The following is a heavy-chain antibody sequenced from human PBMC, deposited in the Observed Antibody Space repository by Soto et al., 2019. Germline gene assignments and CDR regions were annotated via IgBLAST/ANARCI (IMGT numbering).Heavy chain of an antibody. CDR2: MNEDANTK. Sequence: GSLRLSCDVSGFSFKTYWMSGVRQAPGKGLEWLANMNEDANTKYYVDSVKGRFTILGDSAGNSLFLKMASLRAEDPAVYFCAAYNTSRHAAFDIWGRGTLVTVSS. D-gene: IGHD1-20*01. J-gene: IGHJ3*02. V-gene: IGHV3-7*01. CDR1: GFSFKTYW. CDR3: AAYNTSRHAAFDI.